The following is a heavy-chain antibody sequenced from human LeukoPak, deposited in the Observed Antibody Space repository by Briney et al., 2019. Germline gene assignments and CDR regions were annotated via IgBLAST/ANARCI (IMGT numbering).Heavy chain of an antibody. CDR2: ISSGGSTI. D-gene: IGHD2-2*01. CDR3: ARVSCSSTSCPYGIYFDY. J-gene: IGHJ4*02. CDR1: GFTFSDHY. V-gene: IGHV3-11*04. Sequence: TGGSLRLSCAASGFTFSDHYMSWIRQAPGKGLDWVSYISSGGSTIYYADSVRGRFTISRDNAKRSLYLQMNSLRAEDTAVYYCARVSCSSTSCPYGIYFDYWGQGTLVTVSS.